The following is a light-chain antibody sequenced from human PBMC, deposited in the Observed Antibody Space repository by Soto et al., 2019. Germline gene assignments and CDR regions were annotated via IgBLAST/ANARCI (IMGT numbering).Light chain of an antibody. CDR1: QSVSSSY. CDR3: QQYGSSRT. J-gene: IGKJ1*01. CDR2: GAS. Sequence: EIVLTQSPGTLSLSPGERGTLSCRASQSVSSSYLAWYQQKPGQAPRLLIYGASSRATGIPDRFSGSGSGTDFTLTISRLEAEDFAVYYCQQYGSSRTFGQGTKVEIK. V-gene: IGKV3-20*01.